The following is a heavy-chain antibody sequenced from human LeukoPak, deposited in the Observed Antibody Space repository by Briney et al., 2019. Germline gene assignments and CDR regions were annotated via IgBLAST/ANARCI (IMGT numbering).Heavy chain of an antibody. CDR1: GYSFTSYW. V-gene: IGHV5-51*01. Sequence: GESLKISCKGSGYSFTSYWIAWVRQMPGKGLEWMGVIYTGDSDTRYSPSFQGQVTISADKSISTAYLQWSSLKASDTAMYYCARGSSRWYFDYWGQGTLVTVSS. D-gene: IGHD6-13*01. CDR3: ARGSSRWYFDY. CDR2: IYTGDSDT. J-gene: IGHJ4*02.